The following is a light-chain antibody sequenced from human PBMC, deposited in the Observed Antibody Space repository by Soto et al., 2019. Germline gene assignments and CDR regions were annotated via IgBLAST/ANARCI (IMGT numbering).Light chain of an antibody. V-gene: IGLV2-14*01. CDR1: TSDVGGYNY. Sequence: QSALTQPASVSGSPGQSITISCTGTTSDVGGYNYVSWYQHHPGKAPKLMIYEVTNRPSGVSNRFSGSKSGNTASLTISGLQADDEADYYCSSYTSSSTLVVLGGGTHLTVL. CDR3: SSYTSSSTLVV. CDR2: EVT. J-gene: IGLJ2*01.